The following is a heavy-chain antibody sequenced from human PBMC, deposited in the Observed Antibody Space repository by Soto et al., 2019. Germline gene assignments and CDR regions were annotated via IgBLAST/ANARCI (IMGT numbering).Heavy chain of an antibody. D-gene: IGHD3-22*01. CDR1: GFTFSDHY. V-gene: IGHV3-72*01. CDR2: TRNKANSYTT. J-gene: IGHJ4*02. Sequence: GGSLRLSCAASGFTFSDHYMDWVRQAPGRGLEWVGRTRNKANSYTTEYAASVKGRFTISRDDSKNSLYLQMNSLKTEDTAVYYCARGDYYDSYYFDYWGQGTLVTVSS. CDR3: ARGDYYDSYYFDY.